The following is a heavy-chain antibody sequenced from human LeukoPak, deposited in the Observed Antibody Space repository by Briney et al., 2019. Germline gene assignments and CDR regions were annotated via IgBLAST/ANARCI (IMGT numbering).Heavy chain of an antibody. D-gene: IGHD3-3*01. CDR2: IYHSGST. J-gene: IGHJ6*03. V-gene: IGHV4-38-2*02. Sequence: SETLSLTCTVSGYSISSGYYWGWIRQPPGKGLEWIGSIYHSGSTYYNPSLKSRVTISVDTSMNQFSLKLSSVTAADTAVYYCARVLYDFWSGFPSYYYYYMDVWGKGTTVTVSS. CDR3: ARVLYDFWSGFPSYYYYYMDV. CDR1: GYSISSGYY.